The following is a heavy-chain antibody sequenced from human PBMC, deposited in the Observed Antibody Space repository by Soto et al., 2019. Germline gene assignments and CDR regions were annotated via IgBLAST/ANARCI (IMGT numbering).Heavy chain of an antibody. V-gene: IGHV3-33*01. CDR3: ARSPYTTGYHYGMDG. Sequence: WSLRMSCASARVSLSLYGMRWVRQAPGQGLEWVAVIWYDGSSKYYADSVKGRFTISRDNSKNTLYLQMNSLRAEDTAVYYCARSPYTTGYHYGMDGWGQGTTVNVSS. CDR1: RVSLSLYG. CDR2: IWYDGSSK. J-gene: IGHJ6*02. D-gene: IGHD3-9*01.